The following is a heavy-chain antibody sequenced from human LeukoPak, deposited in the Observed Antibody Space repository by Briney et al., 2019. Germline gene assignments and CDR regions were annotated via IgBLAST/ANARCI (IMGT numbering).Heavy chain of an antibody. CDR1: GYSISRGYF. CDR3: ARGSGSYNGYWFDP. CDR2: IYYSGST. J-gene: IGHJ5*02. Sequence: PSETLSLTCTVSGYSISRGYFWGWIRQHPGKGLEWIGYIYYSGSTYYNPSLKSRVTISVDTSKNQFSLKLSSVTAADTAVYYCARGSGSYNGYWFDPWGQGTLVTVSS. D-gene: IGHD1-26*01. V-gene: IGHV4-31*03.